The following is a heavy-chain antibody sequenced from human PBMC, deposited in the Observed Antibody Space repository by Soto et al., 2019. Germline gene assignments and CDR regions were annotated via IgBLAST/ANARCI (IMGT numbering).Heavy chain of an antibody. CDR1: GFTFSDYY. CDR3: ARYESRYCSSTSCYSLDY. V-gene: IGHV3-11*06. D-gene: IGHD2-2*01. Sequence: PGGSLRLSCAASGFTFSDYYMSWIRQAPGKGLEWVSYISSSSSYTNYADSVKGRFTISRDNAKNSLYLQMNSLRAEDTAVYYCARYESRYCSSTSCYSLDYWRQGTLLTVSS. J-gene: IGHJ4*02. CDR2: ISSSSSYT.